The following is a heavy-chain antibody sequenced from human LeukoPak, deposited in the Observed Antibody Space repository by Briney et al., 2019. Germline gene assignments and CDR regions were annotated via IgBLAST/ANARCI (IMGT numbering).Heavy chain of an antibody. CDR2: ISSSSSYI. CDR3: ARDLDYYDSSGYYYGAFDI. J-gene: IGHJ3*02. D-gene: IGHD3-22*01. CDR1: GFTFSSYS. V-gene: IGHV3-21*01. Sequence: GGSLRLSCAASGFTFSSYSMNWVRQAPGKGLEWVSSISSSSSYIYYADSVKGRFTISRDNAKNSLYLQMNSLRAEDTAVYYCARDLDYYDSSGYYYGAFDIWGQGTMVTVSS.